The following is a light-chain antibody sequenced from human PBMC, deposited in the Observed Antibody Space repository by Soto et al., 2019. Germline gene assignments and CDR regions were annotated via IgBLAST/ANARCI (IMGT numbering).Light chain of an antibody. V-gene: IGLV1-40*01. CDR1: SSNIGAGSD. J-gene: IGLJ3*02. CDR3: QSYDSSLSGWV. CDR2: GNS. Sequence: QSVLTQPPSVSGAPGQRVTISCTGSSSNIGAGSDVHLYQQLPGTAPKLLIYGNSNPPSGVPNRFYGSKSGTSASLAITGLRAEDEADYYCQSYDSSLSGWVFGGGTKLTVL.